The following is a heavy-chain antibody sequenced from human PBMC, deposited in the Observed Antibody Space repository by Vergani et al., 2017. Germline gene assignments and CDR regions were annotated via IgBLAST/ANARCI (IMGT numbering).Heavy chain of an antibody. CDR1: GFTLRNYD. J-gene: IGHJ4*02. CDR3: AKHFRGWGIDY. D-gene: IGHD3-16*01. Sequence: QVQLVESGGGVVQRGGSLRLSCATSGFTLRNYDMQWIRQGPGKGLEFVAFIQFDGSNQYYAYSVKARFTLSRDFSKNTLYLQMNSLRTDDTATYYCAKHFRGWGIDYWGQGTQVIVSS. V-gene: IGHV3-30*02. CDR2: IQFDGSNQ.